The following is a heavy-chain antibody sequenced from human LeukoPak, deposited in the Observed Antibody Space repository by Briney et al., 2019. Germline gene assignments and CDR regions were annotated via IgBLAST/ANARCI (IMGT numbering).Heavy chain of an antibody. Sequence: ASVKVSCKAFGYTFTGYYMHWVRQAPGQGLEWMGWINPNSGGTNYAQKFQSRVTMTRDTSISTAYMELSRLRSDDTAVYYCARDSSGYYYVYWGQGTLVTVSS. CDR3: ARDSSGYYYVY. V-gene: IGHV1-2*02. D-gene: IGHD3-22*01. CDR1: GYTFTGYY. J-gene: IGHJ4*02. CDR2: INPNSGGT.